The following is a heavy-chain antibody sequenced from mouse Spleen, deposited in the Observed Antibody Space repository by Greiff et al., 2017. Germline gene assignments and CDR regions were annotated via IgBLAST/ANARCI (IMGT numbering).Heavy chain of an antibody. CDR3: AREATVVATDFDY. CDR1: GYAFSSSW. CDR2: IYPGDGDT. Sequence: VQVVESGPELVKPGASVKISCKASGYAFSSSWMNWVKQRPGKGLEWIGRIYPGDGDTNYNGKFKGKATLTADKSSSTAYMQLSSLTSEDSAVYFCAREATVVATDFDYWGQGTTLTVSS. D-gene: IGHD1-1*01. J-gene: IGHJ2*01. V-gene: IGHV1-82*01.